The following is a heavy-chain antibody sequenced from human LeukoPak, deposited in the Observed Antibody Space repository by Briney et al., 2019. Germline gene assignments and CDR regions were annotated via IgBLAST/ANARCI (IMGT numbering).Heavy chain of an antibody. CDR2: IWYDGSNQ. CDR1: EFTFSRFG. D-gene: IGHD3-22*01. CDR3: ARDRWYDGSGYIAAFDY. V-gene: IGHV3-33*01. J-gene: IGHJ4*02. Sequence: GRSLRLSCEASEFTFSRFGMHWVRQAPGKGLEWVAVIWYDGSNQDYADSVKGRFTISRDNSKNTLYLQVSSLRAEDTAVYYCARDRWYDGSGYIAAFDYWGQGTLVTVS.